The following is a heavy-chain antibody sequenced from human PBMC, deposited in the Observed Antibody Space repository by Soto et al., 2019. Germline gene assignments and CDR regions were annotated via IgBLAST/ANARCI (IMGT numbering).Heavy chain of an antibody. CDR3: AKPRWASDDALDI. J-gene: IGHJ3*02. D-gene: IGHD4-17*01. Sequence: ASVKVSCKASGYGFSCYAIHWVRQAPGQSLEWMGWINAGVDNTKFSRKLKGRVAITRDTSASTAYMELSGLTSEDTAIYYCAKPRWASDDALDIWGQGTMDTVSS. CDR2: INAGVDNT. V-gene: IGHV1-3*01. CDR1: GYGFSCYA.